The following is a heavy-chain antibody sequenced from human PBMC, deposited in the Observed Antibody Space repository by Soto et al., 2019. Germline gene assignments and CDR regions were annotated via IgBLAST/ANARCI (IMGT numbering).Heavy chain of an antibody. J-gene: IGHJ6*02. D-gene: IGHD1-1*01. Sequence: EVQLVETGGGLIQPGGSLRLSCEVSGFSVIDSSMSWVRQAPGKGLEWVSVFYRGGSTDYADSVKGRGTVSRDTFKNTLFLQMDSLTVEDTAVYFCARDIGWNDLLNTYYYGMDVWGQGTTVTVS. V-gene: IGHV3-53*02. CDR2: FYRGGST. CDR1: GFSVIDSS. CDR3: ARDIGWNDLLNTYYYGMDV.